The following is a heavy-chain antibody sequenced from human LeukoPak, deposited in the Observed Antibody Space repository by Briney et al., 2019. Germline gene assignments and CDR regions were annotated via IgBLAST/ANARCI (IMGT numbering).Heavy chain of an antibody. J-gene: IGHJ4*02. V-gene: IGHV3-15*01. Sequence: PGRSLTLSCTASGSTFSSAWMGWVRQAPGKGLEWVGLIKSKADGETAHYAAPVKDRFTLSRDDSIRTLYLQMNNLKTEDTAVYYCAADIPSAIYPIDFWGQGALVTVST. CDR1: GSTFSSAW. CDR2: IKSKADGETA. CDR3: AADIPSAIYPIDF. D-gene: IGHD2-21*01.